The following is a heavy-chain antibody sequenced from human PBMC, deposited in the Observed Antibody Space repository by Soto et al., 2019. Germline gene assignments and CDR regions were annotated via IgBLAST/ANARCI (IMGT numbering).Heavy chain of an antibody. CDR2: IIPIFGTA. V-gene: IGHV1-69*01. J-gene: IGHJ5*02. D-gene: IGHD2-21*01. CDR1: GGTFSSYA. Sequence: QVQLVQSGAEVKKPGSSVKVSCKASGGTFSSYAISWVRQAPGQGLEWMGGIIPIFGTANYAQKFQGRVTITADESTSTAYMELSTLRSEDTAVYYCARDGGGCYPGGNWFDPRAQGTLVTVSS. CDR3: ARDGGGCYPGGNWFDP.